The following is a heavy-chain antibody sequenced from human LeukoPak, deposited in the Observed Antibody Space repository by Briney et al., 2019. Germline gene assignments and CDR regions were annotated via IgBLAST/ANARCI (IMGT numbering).Heavy chain of an antibody. Sequence: ASVKVSCKASGYTFTKHGISWLRQAPGQGLEWMGWIGADNGKTEYAQKFQGRVTLTTDTSASTVYMELKSLRSDDTAVYYCARDWPAVITDYWGLGTLVIVSS. J-gene: IGHJ4*02. CDR3: ARDWPAVITDY. CDR2: IGADNGKT. V-gene: IGHV1-18*01. D-gene: IGHD2/OR15-2a*01. CDR1: GYTFTKHG.